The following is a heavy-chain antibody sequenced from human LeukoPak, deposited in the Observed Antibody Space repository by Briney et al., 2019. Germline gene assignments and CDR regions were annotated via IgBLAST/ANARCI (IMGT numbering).Heavy chain of an antibody. CDR1: GFTFSSYS. CDR2: IRSSGSYM. D-gene: IGHD6-19*01. CDR3: AKDSSGWYY. Sequence: GGSLRLSCAASGFTFSSYSMNWVRQAPGKGLEWVSSIRSSGSYMYYADSVKGRFTISRDNSKNTLYLQMNSLRAEDTAVYYCAKDSSGWYYWGQGTLVTVSS. J-gene: IGHJ4*02. V-gene: IGHV3-21*04.